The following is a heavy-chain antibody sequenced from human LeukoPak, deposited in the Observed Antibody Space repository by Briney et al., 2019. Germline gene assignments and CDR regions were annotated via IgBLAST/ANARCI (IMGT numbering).Heavy chain of an antibody. D-gene: IGHD6-13*01. CDR3: AREWQQLENLFDY. V-gene: IGHV3-11*04. J-gene: IGHJ4*02. CDR2: ISSSGSTI. Sequence: GGSLRLSCAASGFTFSDYYMSWIRQAPGKGLEWVSYISSSGSTIYYADSVKGRFTISRDNAKNSLYLQMNSLRAEDTAVYYCAREWQQLENLFDYWGQGTLVTVSS. CDR1: GFTFSDYY.